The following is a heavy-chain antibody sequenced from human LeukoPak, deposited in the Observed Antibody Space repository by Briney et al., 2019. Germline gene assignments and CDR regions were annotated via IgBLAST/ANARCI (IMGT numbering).Heavy chain of an antibody. CDR3: ARDLAYYDFWSGYYTGAETDY. D-gene: IGHD3-3*01. CDR1: GGSISSYY. Sequence: SETLSLTCTVSGGSISSYYWSWIRQPPGKGLEWIGYIYYSGSTNYSPSLKSRVTISVDTSKNQISLKLSSVTAADTAVYYCARDLAYYDFWSGYYTGAETDYWGQGTLVTVSS. CDR2: IYYSGST. J-gene: IGHJ4*02. V-gene: IGHV4-59*01.